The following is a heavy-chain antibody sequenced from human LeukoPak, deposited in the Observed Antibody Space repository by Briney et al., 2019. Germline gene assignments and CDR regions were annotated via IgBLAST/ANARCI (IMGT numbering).Heavy chain of an antibody. D-gene: IGHD3-22*01. CDR1: GDFVRNSNCY. Sequence: SETLSLTCIVSGDFVRNSNCYWDWIRQSPGKGLEWIGSIYYSGRTYYNPSLKTRVSMSVDTTKNQFSLKLTSVTAADTAVYYCARRRYYDGSGYLDWGQGTLVIVS. CDR2: IYYSGRT. CDR3: ARRRYYDGSGYLD. V-gene: IGHV4-39*01. J-gene: IGHJ1*01.